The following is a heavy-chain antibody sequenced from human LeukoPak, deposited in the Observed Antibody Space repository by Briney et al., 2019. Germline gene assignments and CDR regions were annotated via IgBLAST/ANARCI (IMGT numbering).Heavy chain of an antibody. CDR3: AKDRDSSCLYLGSCFADY. Sequence: GGSLRLSCAASGFTFSSYALSWVRQAPGEGLEWVSGISGSGGSTHYADSVKGRFTISRDKSKNTLYLEMNSMRAEDTAVYYCAKDRDSSCLYLGSCFADYWGQGTLVTVSS. V-gene: IGHV3-23*01. J-gene: IGHJ4*02. D-gene: IGHD6-6*01. CDR1: GFTFSSYA. CDR2: ISGSGGST.